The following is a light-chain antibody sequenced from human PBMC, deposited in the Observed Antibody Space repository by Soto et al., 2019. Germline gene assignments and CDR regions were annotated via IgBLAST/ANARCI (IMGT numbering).Light chain of an antibody. CDR3: HQHKSWPRT. V-gene: IGKV3-11*01. J-gene: IGKJ1*01. Sequence: EIVLTQSPATLSASPGERVTLSCRASQYINTRLAWYQHRPGQAPRLLIYQTSIRAAGIPARLSASGSGTDLTLTISEVQPEDFALYYCHQHKSWPRTCGQGTQVDIK. CDR2: QTS. CDR1: QYINTR.